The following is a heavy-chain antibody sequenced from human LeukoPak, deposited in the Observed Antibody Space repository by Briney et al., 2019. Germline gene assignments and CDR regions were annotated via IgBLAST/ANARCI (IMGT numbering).Heavy chain of an antibody. J-gene: IGHJ4*02. V-gene: IGHV3-21*01. D-gene: IGHD2-21*01. CDR2: ISSSSSYI. Sequence: GGSLRPSCAASGLTVRSNYMNWVRQAPGKGLEWVSSISSSSSYIYYADSVKGRFTISRDNAKNSLYLQMNSLRAEDTAVYYCARDGFCGGDCYKGDFDYWGQGTLVTVSS. CDR3: ARDGFCGGDCYKGDFDY. CDR1: GLTVRSNY.